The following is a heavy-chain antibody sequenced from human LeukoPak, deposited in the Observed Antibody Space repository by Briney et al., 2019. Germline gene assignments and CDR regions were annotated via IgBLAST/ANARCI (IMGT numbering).Heavy chain of an antibody. Sequence: SQTLSLTCTVSGGSISSGGYYWSWIRQHPGKGLEWIGYIYYSGSTYYNPSLKSRVTISVDTSKNQFSLKLSSVTAADTAVYYCARDYYDSSGYYSPASDYWGQGTLVTVSS. CDR2: IYYSGST. CDR1: GGSISSGGYY. J-gene: IGHJ4*02. CDR3: ARDYYDSSGYYSPASDY. D-gene: IGHD3-22*01. V-gene: IGHV4-31*03.